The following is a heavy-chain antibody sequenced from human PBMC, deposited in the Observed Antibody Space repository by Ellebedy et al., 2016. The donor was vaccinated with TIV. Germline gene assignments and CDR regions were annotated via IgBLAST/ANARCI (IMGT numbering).Heavy chain of an antibody. CDR2: IKSKSDGGTT. CDR3: ATGRGQFYDS. V-gene: IGHV3-15*07. Sequence: GESLKISCTASGFTLSNVLMNWVRQTGTGLEWVGRIKSKSDGGTTDFAAPVKGRFIISRDDSKNTVHLQMDSLKIEDTGVYYCATGRGQFYDSWGQGTLVTVSS. CDR1: GFTLSNVL. J-gene: IGHJ4*02. D-gene: IGHD2-15*01.